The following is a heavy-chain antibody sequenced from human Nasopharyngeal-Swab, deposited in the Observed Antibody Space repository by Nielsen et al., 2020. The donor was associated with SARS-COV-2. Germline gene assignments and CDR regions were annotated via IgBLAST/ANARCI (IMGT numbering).Heavy chain of an antibody. V-gene: IGHV1-2*06. CDR2: INPNSGGT. Sequence: ASVKVSCKVSGYTLTELSMHWVRQAPGKGLGWMGRINPNSGGTNYAQKFQGRVTMTRDTSISTAYMELSSLRSEDTAVYYCARYYREGSGYFYYGMDVWGQGTTVTVSS. CDR1: GYTLTELS. J-gene: IGHJ6*02. CDR3: ARYYREGSGYFYYGMDV. D-gene: IGHD3-22*01.